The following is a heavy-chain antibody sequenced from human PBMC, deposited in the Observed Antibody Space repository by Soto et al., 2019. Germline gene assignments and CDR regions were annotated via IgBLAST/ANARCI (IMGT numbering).Heavy chain of an antibody. D-gene: IGHD2-21*01. J-gene: IGHJ4*02. CDR1: GFAFSNSA. CDR2: IRDSDSGGST. V-gene: IGHV3-23*01. CDR3: AKVRVGIDVDFDY. Sequence: GGSLRLSCAASGFAFSNSAMTWVRQAPAKGLEWVSTIRDSDSGGSTFYADSVKGRFTISRDDSKNTLYLQMSSLRAEDTAMYYCAKVRVGIDVDFDYWGQGALVTVSS.